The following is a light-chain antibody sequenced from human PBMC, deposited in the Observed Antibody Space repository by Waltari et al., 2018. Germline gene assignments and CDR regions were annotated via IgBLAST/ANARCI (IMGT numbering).Light chain of an antibody. Sequence: QSALTQPRSVSGSPGQSVTISCTGTSSDVGGYNYVSWYQQHPGKAPKLIIYDVTKRPSGVPDRFSGSKSGNTASLTISGLQAEDEADYYWCSYGGSYSFVVFGGGTKLTVL. V-gene: IGLV2-11*01. CDR2: DVT. J-gene: IGLJ2*01. CDR1: SSDVGGYNY. CDR3: CSYGGSYSFVV.